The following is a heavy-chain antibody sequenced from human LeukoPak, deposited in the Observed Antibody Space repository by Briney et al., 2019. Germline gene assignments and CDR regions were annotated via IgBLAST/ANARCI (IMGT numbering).Heavy chain of an antibody. D-gene: IGHD1-26*01. CDR3: AREGEVGATAYHFDY. V-gene: IGHV4-4*02. Sequence: SGTLSLTCAVSGGSISSSNWWSWVRQPPGKGLEWIGEIYHSGSTNYNPSLKSRVTISVDKSKNQFSLKLSSVTAADTAVYYCAREGEVGATAYHFDYWGQGTLVTVSS. CDR2: IYHSGST. J-gene: IGHJ4*02. CDR1: GGSISSSNW.